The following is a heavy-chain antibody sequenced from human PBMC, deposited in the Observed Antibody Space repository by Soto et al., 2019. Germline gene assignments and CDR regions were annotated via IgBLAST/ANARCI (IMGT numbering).Heavy chain of an antibody. V-gene: IGHV4-31*03. Sequence: QVQLQESGPGLVKPSQTLSLTCTVSGGSISSGGYYWSWIRQHPGKGLEWIGYIYYSGSTYYNPSIKGRVTISVDTSKNQFSLKLSSVTAADTAVYYCARSSTSANYFDYWGQGTLVTVSS. D-gene: IGHD2-2*01. CDR3: ARSSTSANYFDY. J-gene: IGHJ4*02. CDR2: IYYSGST. CDR1: GGSISSGGYY.